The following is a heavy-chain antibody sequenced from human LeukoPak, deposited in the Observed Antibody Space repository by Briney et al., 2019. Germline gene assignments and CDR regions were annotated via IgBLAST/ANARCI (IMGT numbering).Heavy chain of an antibody. J-gene: IGHJ3*02. CDR2: IYYSGRT. Sequence: KASETLSLTCTVSGGSISDYYWNWMRQPPGKGLEWIGYIYYSGRTNYNPSLKSRISISVDTSKNQFSLKLSSVTAADTAVYYCARDFRGSVDAFDIWGQGTMVAVSS. CDR3: ARDFRGSVDAFDI. V-gene: IGHV4-59*01. CDR1: GGSISDYY.